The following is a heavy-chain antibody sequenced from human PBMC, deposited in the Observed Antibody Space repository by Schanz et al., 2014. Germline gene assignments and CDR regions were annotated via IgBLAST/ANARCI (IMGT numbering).Heavy chain of an antibody. D-gene: IGHD3-3*01. Sequence: EVQLVESGGGLVQPGGSLRLSCAASGFTFSGYSMNWVRQAPGKGLEWVAYISSSSSTIHYADSVKGRFTISRDNAKNSVFLQMNSLRAEDTAVYYCVRDSFVAFDYWGQGTLVTVSS. CDR3: VRDSFVAFDY. J-gene: IGHJ4*02. V-gene: IGHV3-48*01. CDR2: ISSSSSTI. CDR1: GFTFSGYS.